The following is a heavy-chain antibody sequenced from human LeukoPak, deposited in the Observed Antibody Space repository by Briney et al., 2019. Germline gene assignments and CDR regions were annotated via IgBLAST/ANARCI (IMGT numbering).Heavy chain of an antibody. V-gene: IGHV3-23*01. J-gene: IGHJ4*02. Sequence: GGSLRLSCVASGFTFGSYAMSWVRQAPGKGLEWVSGISAGGGSTYYKDSVKGQFIISRDNSKNTLCLQMNNLRAEDTAIFYCARLSGGNSDRSAYWGQGALVTVSS. D-gene: IGHD4-23*01. CDR2: ISAGGGST. CDR3: ARLSGGNSDRSAY. CDR1: GFTFGSYA.